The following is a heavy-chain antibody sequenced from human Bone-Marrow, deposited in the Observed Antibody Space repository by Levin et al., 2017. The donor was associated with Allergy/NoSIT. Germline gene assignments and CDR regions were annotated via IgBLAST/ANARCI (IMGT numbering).Heavy chain of an antibody. CDR3: AKAFSGNLPYFDS. Sequence: GESLKISCAASGFTFSDYGISWVRQTPGKGLEWVSTFGGADGGTNYADSVKGRFTISRDNSKKTVYLQMDTLGAADTAIYYCAKAFSGNLPYFDSWGQGTLVTVSS. J-gene: IGHJ4*02. D-gene: IGHD1-7*01. V-gene: IGHV3-23*01. CDR1: GFTFSDYG. CDR2: FGGADGGT.